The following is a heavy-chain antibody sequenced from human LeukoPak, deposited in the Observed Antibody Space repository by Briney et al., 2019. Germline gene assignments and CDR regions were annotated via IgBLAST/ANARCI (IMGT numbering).Heavy chain of an antibody. CDR1: GYTFMNYD. V-gene: IGHV1-8*01. CDR3: ARVFPDHEYGDHYNWIDP. Sequence: ASVKVSCKASGYTFMNYDFNWVRQATGQGLEWLGWMNPNSGNTGYAQKFQGRVTMTRNISIHTAYMELSSLRSEDTAVYYCARVFPDHEYGDHYNWIDPWGQGTLVTVSS. CDR2: MNPNSGNT. D-gene: IGHD4-17*01. J-gene: IGHJ5*02.